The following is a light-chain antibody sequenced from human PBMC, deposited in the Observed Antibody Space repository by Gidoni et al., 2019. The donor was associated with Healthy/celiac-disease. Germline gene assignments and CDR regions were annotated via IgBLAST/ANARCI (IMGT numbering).Light chain of an antibody. CDR3: QQYGSSPQT. J-gene: IGKJ1*01. V-gene: IGKV3-20*01. Sequence: EIVLTQSPGTLSWSPGERATLSCRASQSVSSSYLAWYQQKPGQAPRLLIYGASSRATGIPDRFSGSGSATDFTLTISRLAPEDFAVYYCQQYGSSPQTFGQGTKVEIK. CDR1: QSVSSSY. CDR2: GAS.